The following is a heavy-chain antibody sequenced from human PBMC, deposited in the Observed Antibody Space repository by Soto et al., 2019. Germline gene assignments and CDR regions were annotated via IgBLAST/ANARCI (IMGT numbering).Heavy chain of an antibody. CDR1: GITFINAW. CDR3: LTGLGDTDAF. J-gene: IGHJ4*02. CDR2: IKRTANAETP. D-gene: IGHD2-21*01. V-gene: IGHV3-15*01. Sequence: EQQLVESGGGLVKPGVSLRLSCAVTGITFINAWMSWVRQAPGKGLEWVARIKRTANAETPDYAAPVKGRFIISRDDPKNMLDLQMNNLKAEDTAVYYYLTGLGDTDAFWGQGTLVTVSS.